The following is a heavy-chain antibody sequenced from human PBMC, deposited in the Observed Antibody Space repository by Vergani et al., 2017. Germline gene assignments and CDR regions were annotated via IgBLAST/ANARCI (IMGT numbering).Heavy chain of an antibody. CDR2: LYHSGRT. Sequence: VQLQESGPGLVKPSETLSLPCAVSGYSISSGYYWGWIRQPPGKGLEWIGSLYHSGRTNYNPSLKSRVTISVDTSKNQFSLKLSSVTAADTAVYYCARESGYGGVLDYWGQGTLVTVSS. V-gene: IGHV4-38-2*02. CDR3: ARESGYGGVLDY. D-gene: IGHD5-12*01. J-gene: IGHJ4*02. CDR1: GYSISSGYY.